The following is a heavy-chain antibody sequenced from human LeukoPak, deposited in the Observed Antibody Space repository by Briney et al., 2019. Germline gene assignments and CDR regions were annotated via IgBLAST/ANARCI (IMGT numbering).Heavy chain of an antibody. V-gene: IGHV5-51*01. Sequence: KHGESLKISCKGSGYSFTNYWIGRVRQMPGKGLEWMGIIYPGDSDTRYSPSFQGQVTISADKSISTAYLQWSSLKASDTAMYYCASRLGSGWYYFDYWGQGTLVTVSS. J-gene: IGHJ4*02. CDR1: GYSFTNYW. CDR2: IYPGDSDT. CDR3: ASRLGSGWYYFDY. D-gene: IGHD6-19*01.